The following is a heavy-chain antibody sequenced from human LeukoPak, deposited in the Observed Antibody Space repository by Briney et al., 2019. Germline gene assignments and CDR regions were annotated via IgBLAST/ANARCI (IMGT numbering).Heavy chain of an antibody. V-gene: IGHV3-21*01. CDR3: ARQVATISEHYYYYGMDV. Sequence: PGGSLRLSCAASGFTFSSYSMNWVRQAPGKGLEWVSSISSGSSYIYYADSVKGRFTISRDNAKNSLYLQMNSLRAEDTAVYYCARQVATISEHYYYYGMDVWGQGTTVTVSS. CDR1: GFTFSSYS. D-gene: IGHD5-12*01. CDR2: ISSGSSYI. J-gene: IGHJ6*02.